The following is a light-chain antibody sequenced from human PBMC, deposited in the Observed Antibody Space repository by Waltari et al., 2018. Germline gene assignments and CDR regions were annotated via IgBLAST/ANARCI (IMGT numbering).Light chain of an antibody. CDR1: QSVSSY. CDR2: DAS. Sequence: EIVLTQSPVTLSLSPGERATLSCRASQSVSSYLTWYQQKPGQAPRLLISDASNRATGIPARFRGSGSGTDFTLTISSLEPEDFAVYYCQQRSNWPPALTFGGGTKVEVK. V-gene: IGKV3-11*01. CDR3: QQRSNWPPALT. J-gene: IGKJ4*01.